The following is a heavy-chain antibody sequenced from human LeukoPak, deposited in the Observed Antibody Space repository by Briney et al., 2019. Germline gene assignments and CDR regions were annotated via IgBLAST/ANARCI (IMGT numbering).Heavy chain of an antibody. CDR1: GGSISSYY. V-gene: IGHV4-4*07. CDR2: IYTSGST. J-gene: IGHJ5*02. D-gene: IGHD3-10*01. CDR3: ARGPPDGSGSFYNWFDP. Sequence: SETLSLTCTVSGGSISSYYWSWIRQPAGKGLEWIGRIYTSGSTNYNPSLKSRVTISLDTSKNQFSLNLSSVTAADTAVYYCARGPPDGSGSFYNWFDPWGQGTLVTVSS.